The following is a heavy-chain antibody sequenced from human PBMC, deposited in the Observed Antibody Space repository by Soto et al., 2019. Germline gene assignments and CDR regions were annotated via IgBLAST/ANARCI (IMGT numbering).Heavy chain of an antibody. D-gene: IGHD4-17*01. CDR2: INHSGST. CDR3: ARDLGRVTTVTTRVSYNWFDP. CDR1: GGSFSGYY. V-gene: IGHV4-34*01. Sequence: QVQLQQWGAGLLKPSETLSLTCVVYGGSFSGYYWSWIRQPPGKGMEWIGEINHSGSTNYNPSLKSRVTISVDTSKNQFSLKLSSVTAADTAVYYCARDLGRVTTVTTRVSYNWFDPWGQGTLVTVSS. J-gene: IGHJ5*02.